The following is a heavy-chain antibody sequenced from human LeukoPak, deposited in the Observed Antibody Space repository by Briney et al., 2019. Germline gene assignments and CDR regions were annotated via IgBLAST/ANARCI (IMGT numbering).Heavy chain of an antibody. D-gene: IGHD6-19*01. CDR3: ARGGIAVAGDYFDY. J-gene: IGHJ4*02. Sequence: ASVKVSCKVSGYTLTELSMHWVRQAPGKGLEWMGGFDPEDGETIYAQKFQGRVTMTRDTSTSTVYMELSSLRSEDTAVYYCARGGIAVAGDYFDYWGQGTLVTVSS. CDR1: GYTLTELS. CDR2: FDPEDGET. V-gene: IGHV1-24*01.